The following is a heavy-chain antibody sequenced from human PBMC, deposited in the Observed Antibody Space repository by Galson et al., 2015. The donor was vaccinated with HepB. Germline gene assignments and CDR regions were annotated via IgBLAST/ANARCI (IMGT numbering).Heavy chain of an antibody. CDR1: GFTVSYNY. V-gene: IGHV3-53*04. CDR3: VRDRADGYFDWFPAH. J-gene: IGHJ4*02. Sequence: SLRLSCAVSGFTVSYNYMSWVRQAPGKGLEWVSIIYNDDNTNYADTVKGRFTVSRHNSMNTMYLQMNSLRTEDTAVYFCVRDRADGYFDWFPAHWGQGTLVTVSS. CDR2: IYNDDNT. D-gene: IGHD3-9*01.